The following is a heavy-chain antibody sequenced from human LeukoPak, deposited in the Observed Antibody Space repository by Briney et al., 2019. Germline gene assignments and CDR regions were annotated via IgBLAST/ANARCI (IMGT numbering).Heavy chain of an antibody. Sequence: PGGSLRLSCAASGFTFNSYLMNWVRQAPGRGLEWVANIKKDGSEENYLDSVKGRFTVSRDNAKNSLYLQMNSLRGEDTAGYYWAVGNTKRYALLLCGQGTMVTISS. CDR3: AVGNTKRYALLL. D-gene: IGHD3-3*01. J-gene: IGHJ3*01. CDR2: IKKDGSEE. CDR1: GFTFNSYL. V-gene: IGHV3-7*01.